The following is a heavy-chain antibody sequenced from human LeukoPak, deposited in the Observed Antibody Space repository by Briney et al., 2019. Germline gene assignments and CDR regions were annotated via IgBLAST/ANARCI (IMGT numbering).Heavy chain of an antibody. V-gene: IGHV4-38-2*01. CDR2: IYHSGST. J-gene: IGHJ5*02. CDR3: ARHLHYYDSSGYYYGNWFDP. D-gene: IGHD3-22*01. Sequence: SETLSLTCAVSGYSISSGYYWGWIRPPPGKGLEWIGSIYHSGSTYYNPSLKSRVTISVDTSKNQFSPKLSSVTAADTAVYYCARHLHYYDSSGYYYGNWFDPWGQGTLVTVSS. CDR1: GYSISSGYY.